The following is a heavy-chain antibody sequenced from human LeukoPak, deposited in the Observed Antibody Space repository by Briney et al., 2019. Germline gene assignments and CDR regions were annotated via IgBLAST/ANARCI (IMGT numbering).Heavy chain of an antibody. CDR2: ISYDGSNK. J-gene: IGHJ3*02. V-gene: IGHV3-30*04. D-gene: IGHD5-18*01. CDR3: ARDPVDTAIPGHDAFDI. Sequence: GGSLRLSCAASGFTFSSYAMHWVRQAPGKGLEWVAVISYDGSNKYYADSVKGRFTISRDNSKNTLYLQMNSLRAEDTAVYYCARDPVDTAIPGHDAFDIWGQGTIVTVSS. CDR1: GFTFSSYA.